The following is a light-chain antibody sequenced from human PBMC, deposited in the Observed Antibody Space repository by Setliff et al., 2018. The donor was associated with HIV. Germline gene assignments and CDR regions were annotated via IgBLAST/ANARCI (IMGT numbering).Light chain of an antibody. J-gene: IGLJ1*01. CDR2: DVI. CDR3: SSYTSSSTYV. Sequence: QSVLTQPASVSGSPGQSITISCTGISSDVGGYYSVSWYQQHPGKAPKLMIYDVINRPSGVSNRFSGSRSGNTASPTISGLQVEDEADYYCSSYTSSSTYVFGTGTKVTVL. V-gene: IGLV2-14*03. CDR1: SSDVGGYYS.